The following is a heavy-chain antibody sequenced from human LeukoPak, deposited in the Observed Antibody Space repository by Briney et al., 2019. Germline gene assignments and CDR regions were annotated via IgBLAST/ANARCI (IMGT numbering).Heavy chain of an antibody. CDR1: GFTFSSYS. Sequence: PGGSLRLSCAAYGFTFSSYSMNWVRQAPGKGLEWVSGIVGGAGGTYYADSVKGRFTISRDNSKNTPYLQMNSLRAEDTAVYYCAHGSMYQLDYWGQGTLVTVSS. CDR3: AHGSMYQLDY. D-gene: IGHD2-2*01. J-gene: IGHJ4*02. CDR2: IVGGAGGT. V-gene: IGHV3-23*01.